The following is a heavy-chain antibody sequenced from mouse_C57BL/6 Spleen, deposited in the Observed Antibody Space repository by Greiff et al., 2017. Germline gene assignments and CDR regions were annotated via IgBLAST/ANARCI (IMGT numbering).Heavy chain of an antibody. CDR1: GYTFTSYG. V-gene: IGHV1-81*01. CDR3: ARDYSNYFDY. D-gene: IGHD2-5*01. J-gene: IGHJ2*01. CDR2: IYPRSGNT. Sequence: VQLKESGAELARPGASVKLSCKASGYTFTSYGISWVKQRTGQGLEWIGEIYPRSGNTYYNEKFKGKATLTADKSSSTAYMELRSLTSEDSAVYFCARDYSNYFDYWGQGTTLTVSS.